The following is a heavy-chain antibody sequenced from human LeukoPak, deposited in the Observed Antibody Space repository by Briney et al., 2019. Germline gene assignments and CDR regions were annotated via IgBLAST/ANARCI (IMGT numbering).Heavy chain of an antibody. CDR3: ARNYDSSGYYYDADAFDI. Sequence: KPGGSLRLSCAASGFTFSSYSMNWVRQAPGKGLEWVSSISSSSSYTYYADSVKGRFTISRDNAKNSLYLQMNSLRAEDTAVYYCARNYDSSGYYYDADAFDIWGQGTMVTVSS. V-gene: IGHV3-21*01. D-gene: IGHD3-22*01. CDR2: ISSSSSYT. J-gene: IGHJ3*02. CDR1: GFTFSSYS.